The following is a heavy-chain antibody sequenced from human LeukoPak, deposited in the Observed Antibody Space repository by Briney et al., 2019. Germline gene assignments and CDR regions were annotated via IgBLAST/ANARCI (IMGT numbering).Heavy chain of an antibody. Sequence: GSSVKVSCKSSGGTFSSYAISWVRQAPGQGLEWMGGIIPIFGTANYAQKFQGRVTITTDESTSTAYMELSSLRSEDTAVYYCARALDFRSGYPQAFDYWGQGTLVTVSS. D-gene: IGHD3-3*01. CDR1: GGTFSSYA. CDR3: ARALDFRSGYPQAFDY. V-gene: IGHV1-69*05. CDR2: IIPIFGTA. J-gene: IGHJ4*02.